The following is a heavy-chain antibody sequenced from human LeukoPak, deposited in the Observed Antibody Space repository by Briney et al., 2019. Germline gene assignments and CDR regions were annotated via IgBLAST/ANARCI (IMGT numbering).Heavy chain of an antibody. J-gene: IGHJ6*02. CDR2: IYYSGST. CDR1: GGSISSSSYY. V-gene: IGHV4-39*01. Sequence: PSETLSLTCTVSGGSISSSSYYWGWIRQPPGKGLEWIGSIYYSGSTYYNPSLKSRVTISVDTSKNQFSLKLSSVTAADTAVYYCASIYCSGGSCRHYYYYGMDVWGQGTTVTVSS. D-gene: IGHD2-15*01. CDR3: ASIYCSGGSCRHYYYYGMDV.